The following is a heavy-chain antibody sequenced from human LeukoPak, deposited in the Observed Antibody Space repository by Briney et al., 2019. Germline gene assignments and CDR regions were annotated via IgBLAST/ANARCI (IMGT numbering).Heavy chain of an antibody. V-gene: IGHV1-2*02. CDR2: INPNSGT. CDR1: AYTFTDYY. D-gene: IGHD1-1*01. Sequence: ASVKVSCKASAYTFTDYYMHWVRRAPGQGLEWMGWINPNSGTNYAQKFQGRVTMTRDTSISTAYMELTRLTSDDTAVYYCARNRWMDYWGQGTLVTVSS. J-gene: IGHJ4*02. CDR3: ARNRWMDY.